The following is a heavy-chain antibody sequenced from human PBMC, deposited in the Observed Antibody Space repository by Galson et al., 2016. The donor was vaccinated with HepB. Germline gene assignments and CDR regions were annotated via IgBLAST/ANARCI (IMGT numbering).Heavy chain of an antibody. D-gene: IGHD3-10*01. CDR1: GFSVRTNY. CDR2: MYSGGGA. CDR3: ARPTYPTGRLDH. J-gene: IGHJ4*02. Sequence: LRLSCAVSGFSVRTNYMSWVRQAPGKGLAWVSVMYSGGGAYYADSVKDRFTISRDTSKNTVSLQMNSLRPEDAAIYYCARPTYPTGRLDHWGQGTLVIVAS. V-gene: IGHV3-66*04.